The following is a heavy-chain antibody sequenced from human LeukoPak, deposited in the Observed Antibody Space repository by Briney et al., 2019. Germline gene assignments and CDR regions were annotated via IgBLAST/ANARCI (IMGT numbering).Heavy chain of an antibody. CDR2: MSRSGST. V-gene: IGHV4-34*01. J-gene: IGHJ4*02. CDR3: ASVELATSNFNY. CDR1: GGSFSAYY. D-gene: IGHD5-24*01. Sequence: SETLSLTCAVYGGSFSAYYWSWIRQPPGKGLEWIGEMSRSGSTNYNPSLKSRVSISVDTSNNQFSLRLSSVTAADTAVYYCASVELATSNFNYWGQGTLVTVSS.